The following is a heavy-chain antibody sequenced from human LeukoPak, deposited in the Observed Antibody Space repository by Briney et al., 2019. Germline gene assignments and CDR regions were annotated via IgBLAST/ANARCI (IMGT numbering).Heavy chain of an antibody. J-gene: IGHJ4*02. D-gene: IGHD3-3*01. CDR3: AREAMAVGFARFPIFNY. CDR1: GGSVRSGGYF. V-gene: IGHV4-61*08. CDR2: VNLRGSS. Sequence: SESLSLTWTVAGGSVRSGGYFWSWIRQSPGKGLEWHGKVNLRGSSDYSASLKNLVTMPVDTSNNQVSLKLTSVTAADTAVYYCAREAMAVGFARFPIFNYWGQGTLVTVSS.